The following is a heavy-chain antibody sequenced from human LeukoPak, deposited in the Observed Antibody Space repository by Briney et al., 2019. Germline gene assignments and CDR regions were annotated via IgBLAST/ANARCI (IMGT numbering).Heavy chain of an antibody. CDR3: ARDLLWFGEGERDWFDP. V-gene: IGHV1-18*01. J-gene: IGHJ5*02. D-gene: IGHD3-10*01. CDR1: GYTFTSYG. Sequence: ASVKVSCKASGYTFTSYGISWVRQAPGQGLEWMGWISAYNGNTNYAQKLQGRVTMTTDTSTSTAYMELRRLRSDNTAVYYCARDLLWFGEGERDWFDPWGQGTLVTVSS. CDR2: ISAYNGNT.